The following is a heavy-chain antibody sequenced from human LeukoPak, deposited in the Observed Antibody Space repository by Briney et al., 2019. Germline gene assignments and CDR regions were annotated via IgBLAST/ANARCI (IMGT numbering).Heavy chain of an antibody. D-gene: IGHD3-10*01. J-gene: IGHJ4*02. Sequence: SETLSLTCTVSGGSISSYYWSWIRQPAGKGLEWIGRIYTSGSTNHNPSLKSRATMSVDTSKNQFSLKLSPVTAADTAVYYCARSPMVRGVPTYYFDYWGQGTLVTVSS. CDR2: IYTSGST. CDR3: ARSPMVRGVPTYYFDY. CDR1: GGSISSYY. V-gene: IGHV4-4*07.